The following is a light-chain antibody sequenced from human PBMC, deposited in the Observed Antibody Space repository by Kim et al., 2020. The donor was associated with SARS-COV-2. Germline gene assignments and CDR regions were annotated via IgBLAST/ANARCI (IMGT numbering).Light chain of an antibody. J-gene: IGLJ1*01. CDR1: SLRSYY. V-gene: IGLV3-19*01. CDR2: GKN. CDR3: NSRDSSGNQ. Sequence: SSELTQDPAVSVALGQTVRITCQGDSLRSYYASWYQQKPGQAPVLVIYGKNNRPSGIPDRFSGSSSGNTASLTITGAQAEDEADYYCNSRDSSGNQFGTG.